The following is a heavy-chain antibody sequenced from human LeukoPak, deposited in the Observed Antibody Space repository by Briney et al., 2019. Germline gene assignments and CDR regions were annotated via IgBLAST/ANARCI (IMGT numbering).Heavy chain of an antibody. J-gene: IGHJ4*02. Sequence: SETLSLTCAAYGGSFSGYYWSWIRQPPGKGLEWIGEINHSGSTNYNPSLKSRVTISVDTSKNQFSLKLSSVTAADTAVYYCVVYSSSWRYYFDYWGQGTLVTVSS. V-gene: IGHV4-34*01. CDR3: VVYSSSWRYYFDY. D-gene: IGHD6-13*01. CDR1: GGSFSGYY. CDR2: INHSGST.